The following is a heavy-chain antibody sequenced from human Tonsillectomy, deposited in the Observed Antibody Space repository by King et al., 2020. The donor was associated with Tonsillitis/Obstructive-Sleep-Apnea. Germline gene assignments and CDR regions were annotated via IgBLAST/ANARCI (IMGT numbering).Heavy chain of an antibody. CDR1: GYSFTTHW. D-gene: IGHD2/OR15-2a*01. V-gene: IGHV5-51*03. CDR3: ARSFSRFYSMDV. CDR2: IYPGDSDT. Sequence: VQLVESGSEVKKPGESLNISCKGSGYSFTTHWIGWVRQMPGKGLEWMGIIYPGDSDTRYSPTFQGQDTISADRSISTAYLEWSSLKASDTAIYYCARSFSRFYSMDVWGQGTTVTVSS. J-gene: IGHJ6*02.